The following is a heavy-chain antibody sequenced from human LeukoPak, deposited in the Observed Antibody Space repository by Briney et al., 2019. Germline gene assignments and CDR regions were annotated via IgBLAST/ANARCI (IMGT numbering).Heavy chain of an antibody. CDR2: ISYDGSNK. V-gene: IGHV3-30*18. D-gene: IGHD6-19*01. CDR3: AKDHLIAVAGTDY. CDR1: GFTFSSYG. Sequence: GGSLRLSCAASGFTFSSYGMHWVRQAPGKGLEWVAVISYDGSNKYYADSVKGRFTIPRDNSKNTLYLQMNSLRAEDTAVYYCAKDHLIAVAGTDYWGQGTLVTVSS. J-gene: IGHJ4*02.